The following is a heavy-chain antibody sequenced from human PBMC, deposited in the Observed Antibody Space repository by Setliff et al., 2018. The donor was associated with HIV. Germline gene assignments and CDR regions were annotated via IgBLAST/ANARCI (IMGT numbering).Heavy chain of an antibody. CDR3: ARRINNSGSLPAKNWFDT. CDR2: IYNSAST. V-gene: IGHV4-4*09. Sequence: SETLSLTCTVSGDSISTDYWTWIRQPPGKGLEWIGYIYNSASTSYNPSLKSRVTISVDTSKNQFSLKLSSVTAADTAVYYCARRINNSGSLPAKNWFDTWGQGRLVTVSS. D-gene: IGHD3-10*01. CDR1: GDSISTDY. J-gene: IGHJ5*02.